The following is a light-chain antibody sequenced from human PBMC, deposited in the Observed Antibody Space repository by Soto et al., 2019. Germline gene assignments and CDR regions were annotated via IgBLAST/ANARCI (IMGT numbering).Light chain of an antibody. Sequence: EIVMTQSPATLSVSPGDIATLSCRASQSVDNDLAWYQQKPGQPPRLLIYGASSRATGIPERFSGSGSGTEFTLTISSLQPDDFATYYCQQYNSYSQTLGQGTKVDIK. CDR1: QSVDND. V-gene: IGKV3D-15*01. CDR2: GAS. CDR3: QQYNSYSQT. J-gene: IGKJ1*01.